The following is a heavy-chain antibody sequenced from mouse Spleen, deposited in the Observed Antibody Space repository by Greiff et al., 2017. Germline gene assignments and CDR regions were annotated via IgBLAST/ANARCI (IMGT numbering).Heavy chain of an antibody. V-gene: IGHV2-6*01. CDR3: ASEGTSYYGGAMDY. CDR2: IWGGGST. CDR1: GFSLTSYG. D-gene: IGHD2-12*01. J-gene: IGHJ4*01. Sequence: VQLQQSGPGLVAPSQSLSITCTVSGFSLTSYGVDWVRQSPGKGLEWLGVIWGGGSTNYNSALKSRLSISKDNSKSQVFLKMNSLQTDDTAMYYCASEGTSYYGGAMDYWGQGTSVTVSS.